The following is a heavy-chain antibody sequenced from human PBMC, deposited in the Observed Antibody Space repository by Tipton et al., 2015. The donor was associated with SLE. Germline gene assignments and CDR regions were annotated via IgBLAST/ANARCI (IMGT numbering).Heavy chain of an antibody. CDR1: GYTFTNFF. CDR2: INTNTGNP. J-gene: IGHJ3*02. CDR3: ATSVVWFRERGGAFDI. V-gene: IGHV7-4-1*02. D-gene: IGHD3-10*01. Sequence: QVQLVQSGSELKKTGASVKVSCKASGYTFTNFFMNWMRQAPGQGLEWMGWINTNTGNPTYAQGFAGRFVFSLDTSVSTAYLQISSLKAEDTAVYYCATSVVWFRERGGAFDIWGQGTMVTVSS.